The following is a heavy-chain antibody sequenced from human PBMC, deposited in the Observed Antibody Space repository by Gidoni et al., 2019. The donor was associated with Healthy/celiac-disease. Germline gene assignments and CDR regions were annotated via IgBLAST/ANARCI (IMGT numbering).Heavy chain of an antibody. Sequence: MQLVQSGPEVKKPGTSVKVSCKASGFTFTSSAVQWVRQARGQRLEWIGWIVVGSGNTNYAQKFQERVTITRDMSTSTAYMELSSLRSEDTAVYYCAADYYYDSSGYDDAFDIWGQGTMVTVSS. D-gene: IGHD3-22*01. CDR1: GFTFTSSA. CDR2: IVVGSGNT. J-gene: IGHJ3*02. CDR3: AADYYYDSSGYDDAFDI. V-gene: IGHV1-58*01.